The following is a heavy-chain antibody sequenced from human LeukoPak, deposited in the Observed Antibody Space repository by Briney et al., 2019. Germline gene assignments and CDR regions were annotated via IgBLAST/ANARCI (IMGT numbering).Heavy chain of an antibody. CDR2: INGDGSTT. J-gene: IGHJ4*02. CDR3: ARDRGSYFDY. V-gene: IGHV3-74*01. D-gene: IGHD3-16*01. CDR1: GFTFDDYG. Sequence: PGGSLRLSCAASGFTFDDYGMSWVRQAPGKGLVWVSCINGDGSTTTYADSEKGRFTISKDNAKNTLYLQMNSLRAEDTAVYYCARDRGSYFDYWGQGTLVTVSS.